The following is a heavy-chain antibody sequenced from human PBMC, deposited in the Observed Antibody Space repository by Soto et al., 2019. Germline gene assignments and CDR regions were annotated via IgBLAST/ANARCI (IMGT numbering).Heavy chain of an antibody. CDR2: IKQDGSEK. CDR1: GFTFSSYW. CDR3: ARGEYIVVVPAAMES. J-gene: IGHJ5*02. D-gene: IGHD2-2*01. V-gene: IGHV3-7*01. Sequence: EVQLVESGGGLVQPGGSLRLSCAASGFTFSSYWMSWVRQAPGKGLEWVANIKQDGSEKYYVDSVKGRFTISRDNAKNSLYLQMNSLRAEDTAVYYCARGEYIVVVPAAMESWGQGTLVTVSS.